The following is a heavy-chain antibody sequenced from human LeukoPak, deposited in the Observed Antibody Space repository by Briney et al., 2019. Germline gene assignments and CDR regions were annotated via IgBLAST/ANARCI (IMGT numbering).Heavy chain of an antibody. V-gene: IGHV3-74*01. Sequence: GGSLRLSCAASGFAFSTNWMHWIRQAPGKGLVWVSHISTDARTITYADFVKGRFTISRDNAKNTLYLQMNSLRAEDTALYYCVRGQATAWGLDYWGQGTLVTVSS. D-gene: IGHD6-13*01. CDR3: VRGQATAWGLDY. CDR2: ISTDARTI. J-gene: IGHJ4*02. CDR1: GFAFSTNW.